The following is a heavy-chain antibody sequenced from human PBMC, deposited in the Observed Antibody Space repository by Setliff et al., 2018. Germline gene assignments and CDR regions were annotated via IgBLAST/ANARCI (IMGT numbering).Heavy chain of an antibody. CDR3: TKGRVGLAARAGY. CDR1: GGSLNSYY. J-gene: IGHJ4*02. Sequence: SETLSLTCTVSGGSLNSYYWSWIRQSAGKGLEWIGRIYASGSTEYNPSLGSRVTISVDTSRNQFSLQLSSVTSADTAIYYCTKGRVGLAARAGYWGQGTLVTVSS. CDR2: IYASGST. D-gene: IGHD1-26*01. V-gene: IGHV4-4*07.